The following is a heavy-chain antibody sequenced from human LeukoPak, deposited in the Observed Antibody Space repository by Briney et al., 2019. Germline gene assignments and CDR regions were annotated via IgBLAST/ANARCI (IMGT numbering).Heavy chain of an antibody. CDR3: ASTSRDYDFWSGYHG. V-gene: IGHV1-2*02. CDR1: GYTFTGYY. Sequence: ASVKVSCKASGYTFTGYYMHWVRQAPGQGLEWMGWINPNSGGTNYAQKFQGRVTMTRDTSISTAYMELSRLRSDDTAVYYCASTSRDYDFWSGYHGWGQGTLVTVSS. J-gene: IGHJ4*02. CDR2: INPNSGGT. D-gene: IGHD3-3*01.